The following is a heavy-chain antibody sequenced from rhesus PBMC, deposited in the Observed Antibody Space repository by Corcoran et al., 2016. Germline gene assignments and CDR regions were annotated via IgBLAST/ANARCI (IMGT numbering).Heavy chain of an antibody. CDR1: GGSISGYY. V-gene: IGHV4S11*01. Sequence: QVQLQESGPGLVKPSETLSLTCTVSGGSISGYYWNWIRQVPGQGLEWIGNIYGSGRSTNYNPSRKIGVTLSVDTSKNKLSLKLSSVTVADTAVYYCARHPRRGSSYGLDSWGQGVVVTVSS. CDR2: IYGSGRST. J-gene: IGHJ6*01. CDR3: ARHPRRGSSYGLDS. D-gene: IGHD6-19*01.